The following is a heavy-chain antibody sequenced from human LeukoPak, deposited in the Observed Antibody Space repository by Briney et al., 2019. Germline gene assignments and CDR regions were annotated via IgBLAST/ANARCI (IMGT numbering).Heavy chain of an antibody. Sequence: GGSLRLSCAASGFTFSDYDMHWVRQAPGKGLEWVAFIRYDGSNKYYADSVKGRFTISRDNSKNTLYLQMNSLRAEDTAVYYCAKDPLYSVAGPPRYYGMDVWGQGTTVTVSS. D-gene: IGHD6-19*01. J-gene: IGHJ6*02. CDR3: AKDPLYSVAGPPRYYGMDV. V-gene: IGHV3-30*02. CDR2: IRYDGSNK. CDR1: GFTFSDYD.